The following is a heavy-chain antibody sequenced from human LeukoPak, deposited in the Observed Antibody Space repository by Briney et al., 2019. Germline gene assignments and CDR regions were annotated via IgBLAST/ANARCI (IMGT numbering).Heavy chain of an antibody. J-gene: IGHJ4*02. D-gene: IGHD6-19*01. CDR3: AKMVHTEQWLVPFDY. CDR1: GFTFSNFA. V-gene: IGHV3-23*01. CDR2: ISGSGGST. Sequence: GGSLRLSCAASGFTFSNFAMNWVRQAPGKGLEWVSIISGSGGSTYYADSVKGRFTISRDNSKNTLYLQMNSLRADDTAVYYCAKMVHTEQWLVPFDYWGQGTLVTVSS.